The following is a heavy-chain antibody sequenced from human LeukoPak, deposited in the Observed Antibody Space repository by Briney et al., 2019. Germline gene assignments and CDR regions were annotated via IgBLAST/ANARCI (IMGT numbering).Heavy chain of an antibody. CDR2: IRHDETSK. J-gene: IGHJ4*02. CDR1: GFTFSAYN. CDR3: VKDYGSGTCALDY. Sequence: GGSLRLSCAASGFTFSAYNIHWVRQAPGRGLEWVAFIRHDETSKYYIDSVTGRLTISRDNSKNTLYLQMNSLRTEDTAVYYCVKDYGSGTCALDYWGQGALVTVSS. V-gene: IGHV3-30*02. D-gene: IGHD3-10*01.